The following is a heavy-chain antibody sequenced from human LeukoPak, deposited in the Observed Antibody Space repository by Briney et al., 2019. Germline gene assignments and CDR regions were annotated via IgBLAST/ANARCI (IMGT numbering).Heavy chain of an antibody. D-gene: IGHD6-19*01. CDR3: ARHSSGCYDY. J-gene: IGHJ4*02. CDR2: IYSGGST. V-gene: IGHV3-66*04. CDR1: GFTVSSNY. Sequence: GGSLRLSCAASGFTVSSNYMSWVRQAPGKGLEWVSVIYSGGSTYYADSVKGRFTISRDNSKNTLYLQMNSLRAEDTAVYYCARHSSGCYDYWAREPWSPSPQ.